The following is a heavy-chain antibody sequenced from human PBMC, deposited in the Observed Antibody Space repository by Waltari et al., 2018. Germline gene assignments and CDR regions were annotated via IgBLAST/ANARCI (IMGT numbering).Heavy chain of an antibody. J-gene: IGHJ5*02. CDR2: INPNSGGT. CDR3: ARVGRYCSGGSCRNWFDP. D-gene: IGHD2-15*01. V-gene: IGHV1-2*06. CDR1: GYTFTGYY. Sequence: QVQLVQSGAEVKKPGASVKVSCKASGYTFTGYYMHWVRQAPGQGLEWMGRINPNSGGTNYAQKFQGRVTMTRDTSISTAYMELSRLRSDDTAVYYCARVGRYCSGGSCRNWFDPWGQGTLVTVSS.